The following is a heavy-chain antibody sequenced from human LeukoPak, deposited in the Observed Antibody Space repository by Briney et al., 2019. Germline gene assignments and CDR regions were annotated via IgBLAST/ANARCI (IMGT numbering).Heavy chain of an antibody. CDR3: ARVVTIFGVVNHFDY. CDR1: GGSFSGYY. V-gene: IGHV4-34*01. Sequence: TSETLSLTCAVYGGSFSGYYWSWIRQPPGKGLEWIGEINHSGSTNYNPSLKSRVTISVDTSKNQFSLKLSSVTAADTAVYYCARVVTIFGVVNHFDYWGQGTLVTVSS. J-gene: IGHJ4*02. D-gene: IGHD3-3*01. CDR2: INHSGST.